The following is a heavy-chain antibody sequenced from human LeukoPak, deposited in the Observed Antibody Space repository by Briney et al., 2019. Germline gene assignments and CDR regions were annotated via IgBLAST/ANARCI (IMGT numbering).Heavy chain of an antibody. J-gene: IGHJ4*02. CDR3: ARDLRKGRYFDY. CDR2: ISSDGSNK. V-gene: IGHV3-30*03. D-gene: IGHD3-10*01. Sequence: PGGSLRLSCAASGFTFSTYGMHWVRQARGKGLEWVALISSDGSNKDYADSVKGRFTISRDNSKNTLYVQMDSLRAEDTAVYYCARDLRKGRYFDYWGQGTLVTVSS. CDR1: GFTFSTYG.